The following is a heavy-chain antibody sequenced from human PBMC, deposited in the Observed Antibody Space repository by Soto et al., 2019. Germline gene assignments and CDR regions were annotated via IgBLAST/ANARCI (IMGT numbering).Heavy chain of an antibody. Sequence: GGSLRLSCAASGFTFSGHWMHWVRQVPGKGLEWVSRINTDGGSSAYADSVKGRFTISRDNAKNTLYLQMNGLRADDTAVYYCAREAGYCSRTSCYRRAFDTWGQGTTVTVSS. CDR1: GFTFSGHW. J-gene: IGHJ3*02. V-gene: IGHV3-74*03. D-gene: IGHD2-2*01. CDR2: INTDGGSS. CDR3: AREAGYCSRTSCYRRAFDT.